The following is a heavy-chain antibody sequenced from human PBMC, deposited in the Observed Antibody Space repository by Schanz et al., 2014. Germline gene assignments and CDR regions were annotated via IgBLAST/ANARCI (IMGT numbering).Heavy chain of an antibody. CDR2: ISAYNGNT. D-gene: IGHD3-22*01. CDR3: AKDGRLPYYGTGSDFDY. J-gene: IGHJ4*02. Sequence: QVQLVQSGAEVKKPGPSVKVSCKASGGTFSSFGINWVRQAPGQGLEWMGWISAYNGNTNYAQKLQGRVTMTTDTSTSTAYMELRSLRSDDTAVYYCAKDGRLPYYGTGSDFDYWGQGTLVTVSS. CDR1: GGTFSSFG. V-gene: IGHV1-18*01.